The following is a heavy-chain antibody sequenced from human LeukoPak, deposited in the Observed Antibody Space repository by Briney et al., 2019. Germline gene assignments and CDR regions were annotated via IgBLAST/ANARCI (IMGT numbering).Heavy chain of an antibody. CDR2: IIPILGIA. J-gene: IGHJ6*02. D-gene: IGHD2-2*02. Sequence: ASVKVSCKASGGTFSSYAIGWVRQAPGQGLEWMGRIIPILGIANYAQKFQGRVTITADKSTSTAYMELSSLRSEDTAVYYCARRCSSTSCYNYYYGMDVWGQGTTVTVSS. V-gene: IGHV1-69*04. CDR1: GGTFSSYA. CDR3: ARRCSSTSCYNYYYGMDV.